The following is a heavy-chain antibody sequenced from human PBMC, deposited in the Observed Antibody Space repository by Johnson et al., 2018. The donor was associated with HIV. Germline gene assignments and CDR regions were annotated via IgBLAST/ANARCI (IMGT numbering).Heavy chain of an antibody. D-gene: IGHD1-14*01. Sequence: VQLVESGGGVVQPGGSLRLSCAASGFTVSSNYMSWVRQAPGKGLEWVSGISWNSGSIGYADSVKGRFTISRDNAKNSLYLQMNSLRAEDTAVYYCAKDGGSPDDAFDIWGQGTMVTVSS. CDR1: GFTVSSNY. J-gene: IGHJ3*02. V-gene: IGHV3-9*01. CDR2: ISWNSGSI. CDR3: AKDGGSPDDAFDI.